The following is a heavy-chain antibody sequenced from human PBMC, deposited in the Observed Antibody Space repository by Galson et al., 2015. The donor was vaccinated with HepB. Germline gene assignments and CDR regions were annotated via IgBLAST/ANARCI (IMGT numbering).Heavy chain of an antibody. J-gene: IGHJ6*03. CDR1: GGTFSSYA. CDR3: ARVATVTDSYYYYYMDV. D-gene: IGHD4-11*01. Sequence: SVKVSCKASGGTFSSYAISWVRQAPGQGLEWMGGIIPIFGTANYAQKFQGRVTITADESTSTAYMELSSLRSEDTAVYYCARVATVTDSYYYYYMDVWGKGTTVTVSS. CDR2: IIPIFGTA. V-gene: IGHV1-69*13.